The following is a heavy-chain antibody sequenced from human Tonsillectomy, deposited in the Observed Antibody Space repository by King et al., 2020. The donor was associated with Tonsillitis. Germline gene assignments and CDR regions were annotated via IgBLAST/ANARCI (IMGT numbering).Heavy chain of an antibody. V-gene: IGHV1-46*01. Sequence: QLVQSGAEVKKPGASVKVSCKASGYTFTSYYMHWVRQAPGQGPEWMGIINPSGGSTSYAQKFQGRVTMTRDTSTSTVYMELSSLRSEDTAVYYCARGLYGSGKIPEYYYYYMDVWGKGTTVTVSS. CDR2: INPSGGST. CDR1: GYTFTSYY. CDR3: ARGLYGSGKIPEYYYYYMDV. D-gene: IGHD3-10*01. J-gene: IGHJ6*03.